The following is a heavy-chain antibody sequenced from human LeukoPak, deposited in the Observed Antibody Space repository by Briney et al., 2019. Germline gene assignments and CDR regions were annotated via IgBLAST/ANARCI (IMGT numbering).Heavy chain of an antibody. V-gene: IGHV3-74*01. CDR3: ARALAVAGTGGFDP. J-gene: IGHJ5*02. Sequence: GGSLRLSCAASGFPFSNYWMHWVRQAPGKGLVWVSRMNSDGSSTSYADSVKGRFTISRDNAKNTLYLQMNSLRAEDTAVYYCARALAVAGTGGFDPWGQGTLVTVSS. CDR1: GFPFSNYW. CDR2: MNSDGSST. D-gene: IGHD6-19*01.